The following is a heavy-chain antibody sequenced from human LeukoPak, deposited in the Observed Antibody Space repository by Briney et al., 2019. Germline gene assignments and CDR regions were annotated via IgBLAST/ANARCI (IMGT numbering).Heavy chain of an antibody. Sequence: ASVKVSCKASGDTFTGYYMHWVRQAPGQGLDWMGWINPNSGGTNYAQNFQGRVTMTRDTSISTAYMEVYRLRSDDTAVYYCARELQGSGDFDYWGQGTLVTVSS. CDR1: GDTFTGYY. CDR3: ARELQGSGDFDY. V-gene: IGHV1-2*02. D-gene: IGHD6-19*01. CDR2: INPNSGGT. J-gene: IGHJ4*02.